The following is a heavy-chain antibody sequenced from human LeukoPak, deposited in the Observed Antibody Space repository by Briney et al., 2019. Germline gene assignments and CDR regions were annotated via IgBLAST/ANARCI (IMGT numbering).Heavy chain of an antibody. J-gene: IGHJ3*02. V-gene: IGHV4-4*02. CDR1: GGSISSSNW. D-gene: IGHD6-13*01. CDR3: ARAWGLAAAGNTFDI. CDR2: IYHSGST. Sequence: SGTLSLTCAVFGGSISSSNWWSWVRQPPGKGLEWVGEIYHSGSTNYNPSLKSRVTISEDKSKNQFSLKLSSVTAADTAVYYRARAWGLAAAGNTFDIWGQGTMVTVSS.